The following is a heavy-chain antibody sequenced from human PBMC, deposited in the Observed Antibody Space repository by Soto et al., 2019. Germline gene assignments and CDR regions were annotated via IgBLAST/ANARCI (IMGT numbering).Heavy chain of an antibody. CDR2: VWYDGSKE. V-gene: IGHV3-33*01. Sequence: QFVESGGGVVQPGRSLRLSCAASGFTFSSYGMHWVRQAPGKGLEWVGIVWYDGSKEYYAESVRGRITISRDNSKNTLYLQVHSLRVEDTAVYYCARDRGDYYYMDVWGEGTTVTVSS. J-gene: IGHJ6*03. CDR3: ARDRGDYYYMDV. CDR1: GFTFSSYG. D-gene: IGHD3-10*01.